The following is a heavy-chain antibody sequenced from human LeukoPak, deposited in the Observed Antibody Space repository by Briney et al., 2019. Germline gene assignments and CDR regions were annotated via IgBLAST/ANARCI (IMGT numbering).Heavy chain of an antibody. V-gene: IGHV1-46*01. CDR2: INPSDGKT. D-gene: IGHD2-2*01. J-gene: IGHJ4*02. CDR1: GYTFTNYY. CDR3: ARTDIVVVPAAGFDY. Sequence: ASVKVSCKASGYTFTNYYMHWVRQAPGQGLEWMGIINPSDGKTSYAQKFQGRVTMTRDTSTSTAYMELRSLRSDDTAVYYCARTDIVVVPAAGFDYWGQGTLVTVSS.